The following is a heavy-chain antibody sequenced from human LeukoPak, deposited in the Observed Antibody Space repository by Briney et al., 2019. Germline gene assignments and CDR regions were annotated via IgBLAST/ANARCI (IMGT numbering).Heavy chain of an antibody. CDR2: IYYSGST. Sequence: SETLSLTCTVSGGSISSYYWSWIRQPPGKGLEWIGNIYYSGSTNYNPSLKSRVTISVDTSKNQFSLKLSSVTAADTAVYYCARQMTTVTSYYYYYGLDVWGQGTTVTISS. D-gene: IGHD4-17*01. CDR3: ARQMTTVTSYYYYYGLDV. V-gene: IGHV4-59*08. CDR1: GGSISSYY. J-gene: IGHJ6*02.